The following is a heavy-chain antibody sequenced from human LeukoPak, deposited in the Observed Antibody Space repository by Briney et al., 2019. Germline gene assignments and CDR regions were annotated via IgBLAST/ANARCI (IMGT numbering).Heavy chain of an antibody. CDR2: INPSGGST. CDR3: ASEAIIVVVPAALASYGMDV. D-gene: IGHD2-2*01. V-gene: IGHV1-46*01. CDR1: GYTFTSYY. J-gene: IGHJ6*02. Sequence: ASVKVSCKASGYTFTSYYMHWVRQAPGQGLEWMGIINPSGGSTSYAQKFQGRVTMTRDTSTSTVYMELSSLRSEDTAVYYCASEAIIVVVPAALASYGMDVWGQGTTVTVSS.